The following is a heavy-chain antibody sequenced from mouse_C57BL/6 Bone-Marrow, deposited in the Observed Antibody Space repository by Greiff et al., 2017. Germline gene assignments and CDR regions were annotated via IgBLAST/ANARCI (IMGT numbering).Heavy chain of an antibody. Sequence: VKLVESGPELVKPGASVKISCKASGYSFTSYYIHWVKQRPGQGLEWIGWIYPGSGNTKYNEKFKGKATLTADTSSSTAYMQLSSLTSEDSAVYYCARCYDGYYWFAYWGQGTLVTVSA. CDR1: GYSFTSYY. CDR2: IYPGSGNT. V-gene: IGHV1-66*01. J-gene: IGHJ3*01. CDR3: ARCYDGYYWFAY. D-gene: IGHD2-3*01.